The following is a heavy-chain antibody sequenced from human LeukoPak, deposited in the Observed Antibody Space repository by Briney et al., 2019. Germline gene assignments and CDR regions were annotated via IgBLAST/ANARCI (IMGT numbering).Heavy chain of an antibody. CDR1: GFTFSSYA. CDR3: ARDPRYYGSGPNYYYYGMDV. D-gene: IGHD3-10*01. V-gene: IGHV3-48*02. J-gene: IGHJ6*02. Sequence: HPGGSLRLSCAASGFTFSSYAMHWVRQAPGKGLEWVSYISSSSSTIYYADSVKGRFTISRDNAKNSLYLQMNSLRDEDTAVYYCARDPRYYGSGPNYYYYGMDVWGQGTTVTVSS. CDR2: ISSSSSTI.